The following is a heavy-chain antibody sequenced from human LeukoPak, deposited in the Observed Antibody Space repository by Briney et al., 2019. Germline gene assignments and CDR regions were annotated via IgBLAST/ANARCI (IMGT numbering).Heavy chain of an antibody. J-gene: IGHJ4*02. CDR2: ITGSGVTT. CDR3: ARDWEDYGGNSGIGY. V-gene: IGHV3-23*01. CDR1: GFTFSNYG. D-gene: IGHD4-23*01. Sequence: GGSLRLSCAASGFTFSNYGMNWVRQAPGKGLEWVSGITGSGVTTYYADSVKGRFTISRDNAKNSLYLQMNSLRAEDTAVYYCARDWEDYGGNSGIGYWGQGILVTVSS.